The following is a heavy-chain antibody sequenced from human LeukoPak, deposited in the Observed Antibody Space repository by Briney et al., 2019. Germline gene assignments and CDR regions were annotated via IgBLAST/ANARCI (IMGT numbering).Heavy chain of an antibody. CDR1: GGSISSGGYC. D-gene: IGHD3-9*01. V-gene: IGHV4-31*03. Sequence: PSETLSLTCTVSGGSISSGGYCWSWIRQHPGKGLEWIGYIYYSGSTYYNPSLKSRVTISVDTSKNQFSLKLSSVTAADTAVYYCAGTYYDILTGYYTFDIWGQGTMVTVSS. J-gene: IGHJ3*02. CDR2: IYYSGST. CDR3: AGTYYDILTGYYTFDI.